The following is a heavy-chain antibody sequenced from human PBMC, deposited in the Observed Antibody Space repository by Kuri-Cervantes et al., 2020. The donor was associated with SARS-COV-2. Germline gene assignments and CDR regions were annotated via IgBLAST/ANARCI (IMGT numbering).Heavy chain of an antibody. D-gene: IGHD2-2*01. CDR3: ATVHTLYYAHYFDY. V-gene: IGHV1-8*01. Sequence: ASVKVSCKTPETTFPNYDINWVRQATGQGLEWMGMVKTNSGNTLYAQIFQGRVTMTRDTSTTTAYMELSSLRSEDTAVYYCATVHTLYYAHYFDYWGQGTLVTVSS. CDR1: ETTFPNYD. J-gene: IGHJ4*02. CDR2: VKTNSGNT.